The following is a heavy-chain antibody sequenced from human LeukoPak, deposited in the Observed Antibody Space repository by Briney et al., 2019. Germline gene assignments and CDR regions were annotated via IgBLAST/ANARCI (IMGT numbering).Heavy chain of an antibody. CDR2: IKEDGSEK. V-gene: IGHV3-7*01. D-gene: IGHD3-22*01. CDR3: ARGRFNYDSTGYSSFYH. CDR1: GFTFTSFW. Sequence: GGSLRLSCAASGFTFTSFWMSWVRQAPGKGLEWVANIKEDGSEKYYVDSVMGRLTISRDNAKNSQYLEMNSLRAEDTAVYYCARGRFNYDSTGYSSFYHWGQGTLVTVSS. J-gene: IGHJ4*02.